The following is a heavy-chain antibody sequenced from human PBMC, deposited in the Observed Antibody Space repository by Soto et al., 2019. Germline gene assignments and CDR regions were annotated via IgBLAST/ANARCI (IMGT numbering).Heavy chain of an antibody. D-gene: IGHD6-19*01. J-gene: IGHJ5*02. CDR2: IIPIFGTA. V-gene: IGHV1-69*13. CDR1: GGTFSSYA. CDR3: AREWNSGYSSGWYWFDP. Sequence: ASVKVSCKASGGTFSSYAISWVQQAPGQGLEWMGGIIPIFGTANYAQKFQGRVTITADESTSTAYMELSSLRSEDTAVYYCAREWNSGYSSGWYWFDPWGQGTLVTVSS.